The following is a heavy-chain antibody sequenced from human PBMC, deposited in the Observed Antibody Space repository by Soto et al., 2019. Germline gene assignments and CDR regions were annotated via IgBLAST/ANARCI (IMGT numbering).Heavy chain of an antibody. D-gene: IGHD2-15*01. CDR2: VGLYNGNT. J-gene: IGHJ2*01. CDR1: GYTFTNYG. V-gene: IGHV1-18*04. Sequence: QVQLVQSGAEVKKPGASVRVSCKASGYTFTNYGISWVRQAPGQGLEWMGWVGLYNGNTDHAQNFQGRVTMTTDTSTNTAYMELGSLRSDDTALYYCARCYCSLGSCYTCWHFDLWGRGTLVTVSS. CDR3: ARCYCSLGSCYTCWHFDL.